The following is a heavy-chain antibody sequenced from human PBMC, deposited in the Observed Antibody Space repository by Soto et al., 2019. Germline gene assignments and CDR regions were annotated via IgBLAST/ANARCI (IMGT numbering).Heavy chain of an antibody. Sequence: RASVKVSCKASGGTFSSYAFSWVRQAPGQGLEWMGGVIPIFDTINYAQKFQGRVTIFADESTSTAYMELGSLRSDDTAVYYCARSRPLVGTASFDYWGRGTLVTVSS. CDR2: VIPIFDTI. D-gene: IGHD1-26*01. CDR3: ARSRPLVGTASFDY. V-gene: IGHV1-69*13. CDR1: GGTFSSYA. J-gene: IGHJ4*02.